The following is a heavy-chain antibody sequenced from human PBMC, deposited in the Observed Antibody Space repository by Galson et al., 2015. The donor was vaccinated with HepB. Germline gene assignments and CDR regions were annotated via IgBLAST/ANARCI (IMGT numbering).Heavy chain of an antibody. CDR3: AKDGIMVSNNPYHLHF. CDR2: ITCNGGRT. CDR1: GFTFSRYA. V-gene: IGHV3-23*01. J-gene: IGHJ4*02. Sequence: SLRLSCAASGFTFSRYAMTWVRQAPGKGLEWISSITCNGGRTFYTNSVKGRFTISRDNSRNTVVLQLNSLRPEDTAVYYCAKDGIMVSNNPYHLHFWGQGTLVSVSS. D-gene: IGHD2-8*01.